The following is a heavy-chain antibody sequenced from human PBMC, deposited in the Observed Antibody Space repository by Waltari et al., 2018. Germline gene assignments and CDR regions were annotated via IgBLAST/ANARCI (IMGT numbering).Heavy chain of an antibody. CDR2: IYHSGST. CDR1: GYSISSGYY. D-gene: IGHD3-16*01. J-gene: IGHJ4*02. V-gene: IGHV4-38-2*02. Sequence: QVQLQESGPGLVKPSETLSLTCAVSGYSISSGYYWGWIRQPPGKGLEWIGSIYHSGSTYYNQSLKSRVTISVDTSKNQFSLKLSSVTAADTAVYYCAREFGGFTDYWGQGTLVTVSS. CDR3: AREFGGFTDY.